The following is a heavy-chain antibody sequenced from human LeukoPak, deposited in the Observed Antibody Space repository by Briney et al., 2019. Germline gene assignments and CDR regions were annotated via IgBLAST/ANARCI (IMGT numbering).Heavy chain of an antibody. CDR2: ISGVGDST. Sequence: PGGSLRLSCAASGFTFDNYAMHWVRQVPGKGLEWVSLISGVGDSTYYPDSVKGRVTISRDNSKNSLYLQMNSLRTEDTALCYCAKDIGADYYYDNSGYFIWGQGTMVTVSS. V-gene: IGHV3-43*02. CDR3: AKDIGADYYYDNSGYFI. D-gene: IGHD3-22*01. J-gene: IGHJ3*02. CDR1: GFTFDNYA.